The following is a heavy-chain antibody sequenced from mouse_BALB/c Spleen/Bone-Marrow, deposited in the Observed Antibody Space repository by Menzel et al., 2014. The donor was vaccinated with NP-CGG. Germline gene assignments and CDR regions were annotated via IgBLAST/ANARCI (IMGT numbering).Heavy chain of an antibody. CDR2: ISDGGSYT. CDR1: GFTFSDYY. Sequence: EVKLMESGGGLVKPGASLKLSCAASGFTFSDYYMYWVRQTPEKRLEWVATISDGGSYTSYLDRVKGRFTISRDNAKNNLYLQMSSLKSEDTAMYYCARTYRPFALDYWGQGTSVTVYS. J-gene: IGHJ4*01. CDR3: ARTYRPFALDY. V-gene: IGHV5-4*02. D-gene: IGHD2-14*01.